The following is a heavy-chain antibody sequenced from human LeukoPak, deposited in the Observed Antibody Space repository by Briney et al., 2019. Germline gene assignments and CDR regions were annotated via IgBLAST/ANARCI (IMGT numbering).Heavy chain of an antibody. Sequence: ASVKVSCKASGYTFTSYGISWVRQAPGQGLEWMGWISAYNGNTNYAQKLQGRVTMTTDTSTSTAYMELRSLRSDDTAVYYCARDCKCSGGSRYLCWFDPWGQGTLVTVSS. CDR3: ARDCKCSGGSRYLCWFDP. CDR2: ISAYNGNT. V-gene: IGHV1-18*01. J-gene: IGHJ5*02. D-gene: IGHD2-15*01. CDR1: GYTFTSYG.